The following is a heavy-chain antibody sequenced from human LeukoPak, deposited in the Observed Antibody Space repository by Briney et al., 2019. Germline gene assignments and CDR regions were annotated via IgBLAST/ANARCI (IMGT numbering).Heavy chain of an antibody. CDR1: GYSIRSGYY. CDR3: ARDRPGGSSLDY. D-gene: IGHD6-13*01. J-gene: IGHJ4*02. Sequence: SETLSLTCTVSGYSIRSGYYWGWIRQPPGKGLEWIASMDHSGSAYYNPSLKSRVTISVDTSKNQFSLKLSSVTAADTAVYYCARDRPGGSSLDYWGQGILVTVSS. V-gene: IGHV4-38-2*02. CDR2: MDHSGSA.